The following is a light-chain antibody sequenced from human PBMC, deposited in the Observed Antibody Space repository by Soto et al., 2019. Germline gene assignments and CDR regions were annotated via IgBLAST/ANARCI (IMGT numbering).Light chain of an antibody. CDR1: QSISSW. Sequence: DIQMTQSPSTLSASVGDRVTITCRASQSISSWLAWYQHKPGKAPKLLIYKASSLESGVPSRFSGSGSGTEFTLTISSLQPDECATYYCQQYNSYPLTFGGGTKVEIK. CDR2: KAS. J-gene: IGKJ4*01. V-gene: IGKV1-5*03. CDR3: QQYNSYPLT.